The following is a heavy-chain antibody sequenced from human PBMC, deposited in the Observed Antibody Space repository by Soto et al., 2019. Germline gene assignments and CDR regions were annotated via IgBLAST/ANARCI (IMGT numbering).Heavy chain of an antibody. D-gene: IGHD3-10*01. CDR3: ATLWFGEDNWFDP. Sequence: ASETLSLTCTVSGGSISSYYWSWIRQPPGKGLEWIGYIYYSGSTNYNPSLKSRVTISVDTSKNQFSVKLSSVTAADTAVYYCATLWFGEDNWFDPWGQGTLVTVS. CDR1: GGSISSYY. V-gene: IGHV4-59*01. J-gene: IGHJ5*02. CDR2: IYYSGST.